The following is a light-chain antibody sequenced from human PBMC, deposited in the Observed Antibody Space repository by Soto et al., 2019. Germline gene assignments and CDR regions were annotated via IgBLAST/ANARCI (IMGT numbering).Light chain of an antibody. V-gene: IGKV1-33*01. CDR2: DAS. CDR1: QDLSNY. Sequence: DIQMTQSPSSLSASVGDRVTITCQASQDLSNYLNWYQQKPGKAPKLLIYDASNLETGVPSRFSGSGSGTDFTFTISSLQHEDIATYYCQQYDNLPYTFGQGTKLEIK. J-gene: IGKJ2*01. CDR3: QQYDNLPYT.